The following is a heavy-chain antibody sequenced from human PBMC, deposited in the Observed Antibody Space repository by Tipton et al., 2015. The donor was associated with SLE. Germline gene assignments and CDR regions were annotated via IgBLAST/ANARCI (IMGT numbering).Heavy chain of an antibody. Sequence: QLVQSGGGLTQPGGSLRLSCAASGFSVSSNYMSWVRQAPGKGLEWVAVILYDGSNINYADSVRGRFTISRDNSKNSLHLQMNTLRADDTAVYYRARGGWACSDRSICYNDYWGQGTLVTVSS. V-gene: IGHV3-53*01. J-gene: IGHJ4*02. CDR2: ILYDGSNI. CDR3: ARGGWACSDRSICYNDY. CDR1: GFSVSSNY. D-gene: IGHD2-2*01.